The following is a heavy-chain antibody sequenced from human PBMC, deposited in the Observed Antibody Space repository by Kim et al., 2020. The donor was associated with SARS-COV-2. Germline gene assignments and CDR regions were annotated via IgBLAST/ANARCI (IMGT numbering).Heavy chain of an antibody. V-gene: IGHV1-69*04. J-gene: IGHJ6*02. CDR1: GGTFSSYA. CDR2: IIPILGIA. Sequence: SVKVSCKASGGTFSSYAISWVRQAPGQGLEWMGRIIPILGIANYAQKFQGRVTITADKSTSTAYMELSSLRSEDTAVYYCASLLGSGYYYYGMDVWGQGTTVTVSS. CDR3: ASLLGSGYYYYGMDV. D-gene: IGHD1-26*01.